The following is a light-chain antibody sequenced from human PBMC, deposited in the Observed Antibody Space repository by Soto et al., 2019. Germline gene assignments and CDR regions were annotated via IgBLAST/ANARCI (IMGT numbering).Light chain of an antibody. Sequence: DIVMTQSPDSLAVSLGKRATINCKSSQSVLYSSNNKNYLAWYQQKPGQPPKLLIYWASTRESGVPDRFSGSGSGTDFTLTISSLQAEDVAVYYCQQYYSTPRTLGQGTKVDIK. CDR1: QSVLYSSNNKNY. V-gene: IGKV4-1*01. CDR2: WAS. J-gene: IGKJ1*01. CDR3: QQYYSTPRT.